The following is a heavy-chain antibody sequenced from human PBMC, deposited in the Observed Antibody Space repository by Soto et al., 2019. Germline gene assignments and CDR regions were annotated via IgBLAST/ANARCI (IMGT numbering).Heavy chain of an antibody. J-gene: IGHJ6*02. CDR1: GGSFSGYY. CDR3: ARRVPLDQSQYGMDV. V-gene: IGHV4-34*01. Sequence: SETLSLTCAVYGGSFSGYYWSWIRQPPGKGLEWIGEINHSGSTNYNPSLKSRVTISVDTSKNQFSLKLSSVTAADTAVYYCARRVPLDQSQYGMDVWGQGTTVTVSS. CDR2: INHSGST.